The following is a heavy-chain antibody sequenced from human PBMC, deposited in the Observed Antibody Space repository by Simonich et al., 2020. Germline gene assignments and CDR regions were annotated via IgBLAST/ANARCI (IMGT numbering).Heavy chain of an antibody. V-gene: IGHV3-74*01. CDR2: INSEGSST. J-gene: IGHJ4*02. Sequence: EVQLVESGVGLVQPGVSLRLSCAASGFTFSSYWMHWVRQAPGKGRGWVARINSEGSSTSYADSVKGRFTISRDNAKNTLYLQRNSLRAEDTDVYYCARNRLDYWGQGTLVTVSS. CDR1: GFTFSSYW. CDR3: ARNRLDY.